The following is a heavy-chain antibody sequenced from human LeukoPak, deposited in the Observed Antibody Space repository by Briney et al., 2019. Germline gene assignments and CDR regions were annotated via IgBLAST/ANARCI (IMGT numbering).Heavy chain of an antibody. CDR1: GFTFNRYA. J-gene: IGHJ4*02. CDR3: AKAQIVVVINYFDY. D-gene: IGHD3-22*01. Sequence: GGSLRLSCEASGFTFNRYAMSWVRQAPGKGLEWVSAISGSGGSTYYVDSVKGRFTISRDNSKNTLYLQMNSLSAEDTAVYYCAKAQIVVVINYFDYWGQGTLVTVSS. CDR2: ISGSGGST. V-gene: IGHV3-23*01.